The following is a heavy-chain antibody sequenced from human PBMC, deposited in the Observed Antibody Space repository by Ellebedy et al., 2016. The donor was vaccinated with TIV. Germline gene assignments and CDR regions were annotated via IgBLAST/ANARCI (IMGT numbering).Heavy chain of an antibody. D-gene: IGHD3-22*01. CDR2: ISSSSSTI. V-gene: IGHV3-48*02. CDR3: ASEYYYDSGMENWFYP. CDR1: GFTFSSYS. J-gene: IGHJ5*02. Sequence: GGSLRLXXAASGFTFSSYSMNWVRQAPGKGLEWVSYISSSSSTIYYADSVKGRFTISRDNAKNSLYLQMNSLRDEDTAVYYCASEYYYDSGMENWFYPWGQGTLVTVSS.